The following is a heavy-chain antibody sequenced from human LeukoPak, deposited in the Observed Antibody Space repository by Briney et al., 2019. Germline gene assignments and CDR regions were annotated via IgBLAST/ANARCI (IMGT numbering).Heavy chain of an antibody. Sequence: SVKVSCKASGGTFSSYAISWVRQAPGQGPEWMGGIIPIFGTANYAQKFQGRVTITADKSTSTAYMELSSLRSEDTAVYYCARAYMVRGVITPNAFDIWGQGTMVTVSS. CDR1: GGTFSSYA. CDR3: ARAYMVRGVITPNAFDI. V-gene: IGHV1-69*06. D-gene: IGHD3-10*01. J-gene: IGHJ3*02. CDR2: IIPIFGTA.